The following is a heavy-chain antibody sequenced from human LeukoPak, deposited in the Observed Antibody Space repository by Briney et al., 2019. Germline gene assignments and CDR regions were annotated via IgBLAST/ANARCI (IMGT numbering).Heavy chain of an antibody. CDR1: GYSISSGYY. CDR3: AGDSLSQALGYPGYYYGMDV. CDR2: IYHSGST. D-gene: IGHD2-15*01. J-gene: IGHJ6*04. Sequence: SETLSLTCAVSGYSISSGYYWGWIRQPPGKGLEWIGSIYHSGSTYYNPSLKSRVTISVDTSKNQFSLKLSSVTAADTAVYYCAGDSLSQALGYPGYYYGMDVWGKGTTVTVSS. V-gene: IGHV4-38-2*02.